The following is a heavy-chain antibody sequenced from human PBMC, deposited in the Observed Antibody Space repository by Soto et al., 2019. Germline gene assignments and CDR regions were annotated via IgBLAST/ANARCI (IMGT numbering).Heavy chain of an antibody. CDR1: GFTFSTYG. CDR2: ISNDGSNK. Sequence: PGGSLRLSCAASGFTFSTYGMHWVRQAPGKGLEWMAVISNDGSNKYYADSMKGRFTISRDNAKNSLFLQMNSLRADDTAVYYCARDDGAMALNLDYWGQGTLVTVSS. J-gene: IGHJ4*02. CDR3: ARDDGAMALNLDY. D-gene: IGHD5-18*01. V-gene: IGHV3-30*03.